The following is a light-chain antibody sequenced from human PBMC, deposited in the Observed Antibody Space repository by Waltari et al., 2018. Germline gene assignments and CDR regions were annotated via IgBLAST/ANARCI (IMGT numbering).Light chain of an antibody. J-gene: IGKJ1*01. CDR1: QSVGWL. CDR3: QHYVRLPVT. Sequence: SCRVSQSVGWLLAWYQQKPGRAPRLLIYGAASRATGIPDRFSASGSGTDFSLSINGLEPEDCAVYYCQHYVRLPVTFGRGTKVEIK. V-gene: IGKV3-20*01. CDR2: GAA.